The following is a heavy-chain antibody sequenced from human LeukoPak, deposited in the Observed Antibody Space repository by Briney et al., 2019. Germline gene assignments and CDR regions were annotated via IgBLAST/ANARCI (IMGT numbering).Heavy chain of an antibody. CDR2: ISGRDGST. Sequence: GGSLRLSCAASGFTFSSYTLSWVRQAPGKGLEWVSSISGRDGSTYYADSVKGRFTISRDNSKNTLYLQMNSLRAEETAVYYCAKEERYFDYWGQGTLVTVSA. J-gene: IGHJ4*02. D-gene: IGHD1-1*01. CDR1: GFTFSSYT. V-gene: IGHV3-23*01. CDR3: AKEERYFDY.